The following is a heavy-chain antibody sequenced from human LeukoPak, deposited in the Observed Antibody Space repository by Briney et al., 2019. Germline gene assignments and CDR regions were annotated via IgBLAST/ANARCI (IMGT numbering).Heavy chain of an antibody. CDR3: AKRPYCSGGSCYPFDY. J-gene: IGHJ4*02. CDR2: ISGSGGST. D-gene: IGHD2-15*01. Sequence: GGSLRLSCAAPGFTLSSYAMSWVRQAPGKGLEWVSAISGSGGSTYYADSVKGRFTISRDNSKNTLYLQMNSLRAEDTAVYYCAKRPYCSGGSCYPFDYWGQGTLVTVSS. V-gene: IGHV3-23*01. CDR1: GFTLSSYA.